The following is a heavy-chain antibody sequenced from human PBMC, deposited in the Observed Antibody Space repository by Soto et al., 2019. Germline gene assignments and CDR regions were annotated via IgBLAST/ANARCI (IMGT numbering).Heavy chain of an antibody. D-gene: IGHD2-2*01. J-gene: IGHJ6*03. CDR2: MKSKTGNT. Sequence: QVQLVQSGAEVKKTGASVKVSCKASGYAFTSYDINWVRQATGQGPEWMGWMKSKTGNTGYAEKCQRRVTMTRNTSISTGYMELGGVRADDTAVYYCASSADGSTINYYYYYMDVCGKGTPVTVSS. V-gene: IGHV1-8*01. CDR1: GYAFTSYD. CDR3: ASSADGSTINYYYYYMDV.